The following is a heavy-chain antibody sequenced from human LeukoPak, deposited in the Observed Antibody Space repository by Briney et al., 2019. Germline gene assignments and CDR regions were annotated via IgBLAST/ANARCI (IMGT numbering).Heavy chain of an antibody. V-gene: IGHV4-39*07. Sequence: SETLSLTCTVSGGSISSSSYYWGWIRQPPGKGLEWIGSIYFSGSTYYGPSLRSRVTISIDTSKNQFSLKLSSVTAADTAVYYCARANVEMATITAFDIWGQGTMVTVSS. J-gene: IGHJ3*02. CDR2: IYFSGST. CDR3: ARANVEMATITAFDI. CDR1: GGSISSSSYY. D-gene: IGHD5-24*01.